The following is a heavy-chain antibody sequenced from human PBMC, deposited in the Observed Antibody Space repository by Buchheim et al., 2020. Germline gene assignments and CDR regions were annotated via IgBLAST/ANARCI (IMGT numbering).Heavy chain of an antibody. CDR2: ISSCGSTI. CDR3: ARDNDFWSGYYVNYYDYMDV. Sequence: QVQLVESGGGLVKPGGSLRLSCAASGFPFSDYYMSWIRQAPGKGREWVSYISSCGSTIYYADSVKGRFTISRDNAKNSLYLQMNSLRAEDSAVYYCARDNDFWSGYYVNYYDYMDVWGKGTT. D-gene: IGHD3-3*01. J-gene: IGHJ6*03. V-gene: IGHV3-11*01. CDR1: GFPFSDYY.